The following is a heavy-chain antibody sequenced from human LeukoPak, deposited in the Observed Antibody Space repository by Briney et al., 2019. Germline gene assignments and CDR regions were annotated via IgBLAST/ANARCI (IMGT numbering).Heavy chain of an antibody. Sequence: GGSLRLSCAASGFTFSSYAMSWVRQAPGKGLEWVSAISGSGGSTYYADSVKGRFTISRDNSKNTLYLQMNTLRAEDTAVYYCARPSFVTGSYYPLWGQGTLVAVSS. D-gene: IGHD1-26*01. J-gene: IGHJ4*02. CDR1: GFTFSSYA. CDR3: ARPSFVTGSYYPL. V-gene: IGHV3-23*01. CDR2: ISGSGGST.